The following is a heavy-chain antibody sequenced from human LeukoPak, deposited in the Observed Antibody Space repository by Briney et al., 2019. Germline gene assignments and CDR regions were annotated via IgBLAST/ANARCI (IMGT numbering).Heavy chain of an antibody. J-gene: IGHJ4*02. CDR1: GGSISSRSYY. Sequence: PSETLSLTCTVSGGSISSRSYYWGWIRQPPGKGLEWIGSIYYSGSTYYNPSLKSRVTISVDTSKNQFSLKLSSVTAADTAVYYCARRRALGDSSGYYLDYWGQGTLVTVSS. CDR2: IYYSGST. D-gene: IGHD3-22*01. V-gene: IGHV4-39*07. CDR3: ARRRALGDSSGYYLDY.